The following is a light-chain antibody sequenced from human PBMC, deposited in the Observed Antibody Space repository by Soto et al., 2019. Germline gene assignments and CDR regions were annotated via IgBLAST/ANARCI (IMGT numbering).Light chain of an antibody. CDR2: DAS. CDR3: QQYGSSPWT. Sequence: EIVLTQSPGTLSLSPGERATLSCRASQSVSSSYLAWYQQKPGQAPRLLIYDASSRATGIPDRFSGSGSGTDFTLTSSSLEPEEFAVYYCQQYGSSPWTFGQGTKVEIK. CDR1: QSVSSSY. J-gene: IGKJ1*01. V-gene: IGKV3-20*01.